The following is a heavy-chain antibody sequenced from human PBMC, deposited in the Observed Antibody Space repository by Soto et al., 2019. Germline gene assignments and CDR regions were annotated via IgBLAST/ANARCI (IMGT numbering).Heavy chain of an antibody. CDR2: ISAFHGST. J-gene: IGHJ4*02. D-gene: IGHD6-19*01. Sequence: ASVKASCKDSGYTFTRFCIGGVRHAPGQGLEFMGWISAFHGSTNYAQKFQGRVTMTTDTPTSTAYMELGSLRSDDTAVYYCARLYSSGWPLSYFDYWGQGTLVTVYS. CDR1: GYTFTRFC. V-gene: IGHV1-18*01. CDR3: ARLYSSGWPLSYFDY.